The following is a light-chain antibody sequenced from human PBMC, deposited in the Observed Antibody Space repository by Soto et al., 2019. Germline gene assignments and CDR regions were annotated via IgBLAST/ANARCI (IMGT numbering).Light chain of an antibody. Sequence: QSVLTQPASVSGSPGQSITISCTGTSSDVGGYNYVSWYQQHPAKAPKLMIYEVSNRPSGVSHRFSGSKSGNTASLTISGLKAEDEADYYCFSYTTSSTLVFGVVTKLTVL. CDR3: FSYTTSSTLV. CDR1: SSDVGGYNY. V-gene: IGLV2-14*01. CDR2: EVS. J-gene: IGLJ3*02.